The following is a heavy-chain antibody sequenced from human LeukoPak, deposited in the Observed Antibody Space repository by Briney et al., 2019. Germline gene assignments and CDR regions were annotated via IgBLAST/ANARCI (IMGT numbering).Heavy chain of an antibody. Sequence: GGSLRLSCAASGFTFSSYAMHWVRQAPGKGLEYVSAISIHGGDTYYANSVKGRFTISRDNSKNTLYLQTGSLRAEDMAVYYCARVLRDASGYYDYWGQGTLVTVSS. V-gene: IGHV3-64*01. CDR1: GFTFSSYA. CDR2: ISIHGGDT. CDR3: ARVLRDASGYYDY. J-gene: IGHJ4*02. D-gene: IGHD3-22*01.